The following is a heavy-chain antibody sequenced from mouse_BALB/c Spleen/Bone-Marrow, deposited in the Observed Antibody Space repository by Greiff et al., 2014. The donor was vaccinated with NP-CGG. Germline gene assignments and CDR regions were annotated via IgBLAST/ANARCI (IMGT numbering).Heavy chain of an antibody. CDR3: TMGGFDY. Sequence: VQLQQSGAELVKPGASVKLSCRASGYTFTSYWMNWVKLRPGQGSEWIGEINPSNGGTNYNEKFKREAALTVDKSSSTAYMQLSSLTSEDSAVYYCTMGGFDYWGQGTTLTVSS. V-gene: IGHV1S16*01. CDR2: INPSNGGT. CDR1: GYTFTSYW. J-gene: IGHJ2*01.